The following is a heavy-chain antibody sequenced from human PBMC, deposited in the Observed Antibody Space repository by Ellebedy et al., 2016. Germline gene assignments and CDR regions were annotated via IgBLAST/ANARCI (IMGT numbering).Heavy chain of an antibody. D-gene: IGHD6-13*01. V-gene: IGHV4-59*01. CDR2: IYYSGST. J-gene: IGHJ4*02. CDR3: ARDRDTSNWASFDS. Sequence: SETLSLTCTVSGGSMRSYYWSWIRQPPGKGLEWIGYIYYSGSTSYNPSLKSRVTISVDTSKNQFSLKLSSVTAADTAVYYCARDRDTSNWASFDSWGQGILVTVSS. CDR1: GGSMRSYY.